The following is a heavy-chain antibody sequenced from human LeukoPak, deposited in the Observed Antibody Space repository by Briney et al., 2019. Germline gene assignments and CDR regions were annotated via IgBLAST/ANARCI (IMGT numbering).Heavy chain of an antibody. CDR1: GFTSSSYD. J-gene: IGHJ4*02. Sequence: GGSLRLSCAASGFTSSSYDMNWVRQAPGKGPEWVSYISRSGNLIYYADSVEGRFTISRDNAKNSLFLQMNTLRAEDTALYYCARRYCLGAQCYHFDNWDQGTLVTVSS. CDR2: ISRSGNLI. CDR3: ARRYCLGAQCYHFDN. V-gene: IGHV3-48*03. D-gene: IGHD2-15*01.